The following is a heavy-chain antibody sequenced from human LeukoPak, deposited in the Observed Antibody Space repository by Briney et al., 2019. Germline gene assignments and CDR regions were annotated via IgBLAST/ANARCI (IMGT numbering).Heavy chain of an antibody. CDR3: ARGRDPY. J-gene: IGHJ4*02. CDR2: INHSGST. V-gene: IGHV4-34*01. Sequence: SETLSLTCAVYGGSFSGYYWTWIRQPPGRALEWIGEINHSGSTNYNPSLKSRVTISVDTSKSQFSLKLNSVTAADTAMYYCARGRDPYWGQGTLVTVSS. D-gene: IGHD5-24*01. CDR1: GGSFSGYY.